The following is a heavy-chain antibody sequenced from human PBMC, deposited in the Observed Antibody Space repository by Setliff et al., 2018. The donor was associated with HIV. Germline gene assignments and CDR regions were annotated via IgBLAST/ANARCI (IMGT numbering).Heavy chain of an antibody. J-gene: IGHJ4*02. Sequence: PSETLSLTCTVSGGSISSSSYYWGWIRQPPGKGLEWIGYIYYSGSTYYNPSLKSRVTISVDTSKNQFSLKLSSVTAADTAVYYCARGDSSGSLFDYWGQGTLVTVSS. V-gene: IGHV4-61*05. CDR3: ARGDSSGSLFDY. D-gene: IGHD3-22*01. CDR2: IYYSGST. CDR1: GGSISSSSYY.